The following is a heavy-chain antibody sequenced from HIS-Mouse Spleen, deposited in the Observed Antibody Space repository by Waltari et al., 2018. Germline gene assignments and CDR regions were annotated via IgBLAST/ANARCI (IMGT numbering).Heavy chain of an antibody. V-gene: IGHV1-8*01. CDR2: MNPNSGNT. J-gene: IGHJ4*02. CDR3: ARVYYDFWSGYYY. CDR1: GDTFHRYD. D-gene: IGHD3-3*01. Sequence: QVQLVQSGAEVKKPGASVKVSCKASGDTFHRYDINWVRQATGQGLEWMGWMNPNSGNTGYAQKFQGRVTMTRNTSISTAYMELSSLRSEDTAVYYCARVYYDFWSGYYYWGQGTLVTVSS.